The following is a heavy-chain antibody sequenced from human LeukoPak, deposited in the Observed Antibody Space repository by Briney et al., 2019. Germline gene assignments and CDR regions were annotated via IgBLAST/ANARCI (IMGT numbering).Heavy chain of an antibody. CDR3: AKVEAGGDYYDSCGVDY. CDR1: GFTFSSYS. V-gene: IGHV3-23*01. Sequence: GGSLRLSCAASGFTFSSYSMKWVRQAPGKGLEWVSVISGSGGSTYYADSVKGRFTISRDNSKNTLYLQMNSLRAEDTAVYYCAKVEAGGDYYDSCGVDYWGQGTLVTVSS. D-gene: IGHD3-22*01. J-gene: IGHJ4*02. CDR2: ISGSGGST.